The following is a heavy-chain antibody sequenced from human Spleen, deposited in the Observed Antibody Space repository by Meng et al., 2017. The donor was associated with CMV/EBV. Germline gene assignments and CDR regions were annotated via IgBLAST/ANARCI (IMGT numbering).Heavy chain of an antibody. Sequence: GESLKISCEASGFTFSRDWMHWFRQTPGKGPVWVSRISSDGSSTHYADSLMGRFTISRDNAKNTLYLQMISLRVEDTAVYYCASGGDWNDYNYWGQGTLVTVSS. V-gene: IGHV3-74*01. J-gene: IGHJ4*02. D-gene: IGHD1-1*01. CDR1: GFTFSRDW. CDR3: ASGGDWNDYNY. CDR2: ISSDGSST.